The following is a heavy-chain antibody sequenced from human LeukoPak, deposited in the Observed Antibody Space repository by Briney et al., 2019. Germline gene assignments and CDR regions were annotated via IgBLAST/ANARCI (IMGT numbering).Heavy chain of an antibody. CDR2: IYYSGST. J-gene: IGHJ2*01. Sequence: SETLSLTCTVSGGSISSYYWSWIRQPPGKGLEWIGYIYYSGSTNYNPSLKSRVTISVDTSKNQFSLKLSSVTAADTAVYYCASQYFDLWGRGTLVTVS. CDR1: GGSISSYY. CDR3: ASQYFDL. V-gene: IGHV4-59*01.